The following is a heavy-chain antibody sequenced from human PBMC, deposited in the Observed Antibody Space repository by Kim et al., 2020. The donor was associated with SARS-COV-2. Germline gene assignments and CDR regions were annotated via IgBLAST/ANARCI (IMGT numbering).Heavy chain of an antibody. J-gene: IGHJ4*02. Sequence: PSVQGQVTISADWSITTAYLQWSSLKASDTAMYYCARAVTGTSDPHYFDYWGQGTLVTVSS. V-gene: IGHV5-51*01. CDR3: ARAVTGTSDPHYFDY. D-gene: IGHD1-7*01.